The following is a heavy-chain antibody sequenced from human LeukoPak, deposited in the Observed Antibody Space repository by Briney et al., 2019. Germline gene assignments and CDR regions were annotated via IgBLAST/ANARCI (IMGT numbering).Heavy chain of an antibody. D-gene: IGHD2-15*01. CDR2: ISYDGSNK. CDR3: ARDYCSGGSCYSIPGY. V-gene: IGHV3-30-3*01. Sequence: PGRSLRLSCAASGFTFSTYAMHWVRQAPGKGLERVAVISYDGSNKYYADSVKGRFTISRDNSKNALYLQMNCLRAEDTAVYYCARDYCSGGSCYSIPGYWGQGTLVTVSS. CDR1: GFTFSTYA. J-gene: IGHJ4*02.